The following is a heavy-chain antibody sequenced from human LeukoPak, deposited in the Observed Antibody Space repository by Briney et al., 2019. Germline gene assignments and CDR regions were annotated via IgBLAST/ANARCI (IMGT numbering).Heavy chain of an antibody. Sequence: SETLSLTCTVSGGSISSYYWSWIRQPTGKGLEWIGRIYTSRSTNYNPSLKSRVTMSVDTTKNQFSLKLSSVTAADTAVYYCARDTNDYGDLYYFDYWGQGTLVTVSS. CDR3: ARDTNDYGDLYYFDY. V-gene: IGHV4-4*07. CDR2: IYTSRST. J-gene: IGHJ4*02. CDR1: GGSISSYY. D-gene: IGHD4-17*01.